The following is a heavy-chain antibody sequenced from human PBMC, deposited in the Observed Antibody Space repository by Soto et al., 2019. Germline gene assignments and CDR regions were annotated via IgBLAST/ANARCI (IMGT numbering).Heavy chain of an antibody. J-gene: IGHJ4*02. CDR2: IIPIFNST. CDR3: AREGRGKKAGYNGLVSLGY. V-gene: IGHV1-69*06. CDR1: GSRFSNYV. D-gene: IGHD2-2*02. Sequence: SVKVSCKVSGSRFSNYVISWVRQAPGHGLEWLGLIIPIFNSTKYAQSFQGRVTITADKSTSTASLELSSLRSDDTAVYYCAREGRGKKAGYNGLVSLGYWGQGTLVTVS.